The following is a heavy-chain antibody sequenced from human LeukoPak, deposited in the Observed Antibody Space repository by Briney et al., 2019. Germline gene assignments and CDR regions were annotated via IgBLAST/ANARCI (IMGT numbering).Heavy chain of an antibody. CDR3: AGGAFITMLVGARDWFDG. V-gene: IGHV1-46*01. D-gene: IGHD3-22*01. Sequence: ASVKVSCKASGYTFTRYYMHWVRQAPGQGLEWMGIIHPGSGSTSYAHKFQGRVPMTRDTSTGPVYIGGGSWRSEDTAWYYVAGGAFITMLVGARDWFDGWGQGSLVTVSS. CDR1: GYTFTRYY. CDR2: IHPGSGST. J-gene: IGHJ5*02.